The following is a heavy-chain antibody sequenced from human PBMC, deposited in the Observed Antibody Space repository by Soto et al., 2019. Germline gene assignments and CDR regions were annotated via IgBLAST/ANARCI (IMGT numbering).Heavy chain of an antibody. CDR3: AKDKSSSYGDYLGFDY. CDR1: GVTFSNYA. J-gene: IGHJ4*02. Sequence: EVQLLESGGGLVQPGGSLRLSCTVSGVTFSNYAMNWVRQAPGKGLEWVSSLSGSGGTTYYADSVKGRFIISRDNSKNTLYLQMKSLRAEDTAVYYCAKDKSSSYGDYLGFDYWGQGTLATVSS. V-gene: IGHV3-23*01. CDR2: LSGSGGTT. D-gene: IGHD2-21*02.